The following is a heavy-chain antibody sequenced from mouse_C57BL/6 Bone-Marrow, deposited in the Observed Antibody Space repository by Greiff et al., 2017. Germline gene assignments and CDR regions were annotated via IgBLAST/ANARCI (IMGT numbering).Heavy chain of an antibody. CDR2: IYPGSGST. D-gene: IGHD2-4*01. V-gene: IGHV1-55*01. CDR1: GYTFTSYW. Sequence: VQLQQPGAELVKPGASVKMSCKASGYTFTSYWITWVKQRPGQGLEWIGDIYPGSGSTNYNEKFKSKATLTVDTSSSTAYMQLSSLTSEDSAVYYGARPGDYDSYAMDYWGQGTSVTVSS. J-gene: IGHJ4*01. CDR3: ARPGDYDSYAMDY.